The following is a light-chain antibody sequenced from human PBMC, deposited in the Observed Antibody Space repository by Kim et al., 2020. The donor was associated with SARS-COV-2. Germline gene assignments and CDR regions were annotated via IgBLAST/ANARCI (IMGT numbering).Light chain of an antibody. Sequence: PGERATRSCRASQSVSSSYLAWYQQKPGQAPRLLIYGASSRATGIPDRFSGSGSGTDFTLTISRLEPEDFAVYYCQQYGSSPWTFGQGTKVDIK. CDR1: QSVSSSY. CDR2: GAS. CDR3: QQYGSSPWT. V-gene: IGKV3-20*01. J-gene: IGKJ1*01.